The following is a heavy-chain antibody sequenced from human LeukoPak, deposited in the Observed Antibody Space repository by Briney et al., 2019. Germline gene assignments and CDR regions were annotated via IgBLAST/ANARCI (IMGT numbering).Heavy chain of an antibody. V-gene: IGHV3-48*01. CDR2: INSNSSTI. CDR3: AREVYYYSGGFAY. J-gene: IGHJ4*02. CDR1: GFSFSNYN. Sequence: PGGSLSLSCAASGFSFSNYNMNWVRQAPGKGLEWISYINSNSSTIYYADSVKGRFAISRDNAKNSLYLQLNSLRAEDTAVYSCAREVYYYSGGFAYWGQGTLVTVSS. D-gene: IGHD3-22*01.